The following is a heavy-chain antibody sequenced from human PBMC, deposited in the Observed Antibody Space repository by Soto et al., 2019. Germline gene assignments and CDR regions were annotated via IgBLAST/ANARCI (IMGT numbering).Heavy chain of an antibody. CDR1: GLTFSSYW. CDR3: SCGTGWTVEF. CDR2: IKRDETKK. J-gene: IGHJ4*02. Sequence: EVQLVESGGGLVQPGGSLRLSCAASGLTFSSYWMNWVRQAPGKGLEWVANIKRDETKKNYVDSVKGRFTISRDNAKNSLQLQMNTLEAEAAYEYFCSCGTGWTVEFWGQGALVIVSS. D-gene: IGHD6-19*01. V-gene: IGHV3-7*03.